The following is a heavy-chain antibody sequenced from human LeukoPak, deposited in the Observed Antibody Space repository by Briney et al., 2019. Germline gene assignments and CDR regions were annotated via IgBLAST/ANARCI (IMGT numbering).Heavy chain of an antibody. D-gene: IGHD3-10*01. CDR3: ARDPSGSGSYYNWFDP. V-gene: IGHV3-11*01. J-gene: IGHJ5*02. CDR2: ISSSGSTM. CDR1: GFTFSDYY. Sequence: PGGSLRLSCAASGFTFSDYYMSWIRQAPGKGLEWVSYISSSGSTMYYADSVKGRFTISRDNAKNSLYLQMNSLRAEDTAVYYCARDPSGSGSYYNWFDPWGQGTLVTVSS.